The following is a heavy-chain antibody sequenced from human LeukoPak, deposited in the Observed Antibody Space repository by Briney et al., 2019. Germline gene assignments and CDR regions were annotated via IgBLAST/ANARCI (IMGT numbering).Heavy chain of an antibody. V-gene: IGHV3-23*01. CDR3: ATVDVGRGGSFDF. D-gene: IGHD5-12*01. Sequence: GGSLRLSCAASGITLNIFAMNWVRQAPGKGLEWVSAITRSGTNTFYRDSVKGRFTVSRDNSKNTIFLQMNTLRADDTAVYFCATVDVGRGGSFDFWGQGTLVSVSS. J-gene: IGHJ4*02. CDR1: GITLNIFA. CDR2: ITRSGTNT.